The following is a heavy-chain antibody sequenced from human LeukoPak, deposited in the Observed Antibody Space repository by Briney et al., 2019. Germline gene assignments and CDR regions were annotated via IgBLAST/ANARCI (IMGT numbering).Heavy chain of an antibody. J-gene: IGHJ4*02. D-gene: IGHD4-17*01. CDR1: GYTFTSYD. V-gene: IGHV1-8*01. Sequence: PGASVKVSCKASGYTFTSYDINWVRQATGQGLEWMGWMNPNSGYTYSVQKFQGRVTMTRNTSISTAYMELSSLRSEDTAMYYCASGDVTVTNNSDFWGQGTLVTVSS. CDR2: MNPNSGYT. CDR3: ASGDVTVTNNSDF.